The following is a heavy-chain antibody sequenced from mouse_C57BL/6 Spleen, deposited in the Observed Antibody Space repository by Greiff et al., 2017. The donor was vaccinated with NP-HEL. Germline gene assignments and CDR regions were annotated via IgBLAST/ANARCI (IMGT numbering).Heavy chain of an antibody. CDR1: GFTFSSYA. J-gene: IGHJ2*01. CDR2: ISDGGSYT. Sequence: DVMLVESGGGLVKPGGSLKLSCAASGFTFSSYAMSWVRQTPEQRLEWVATISDGGSYTYYPDNVKGRFTISRDNAKNNLYLQMSHLKSEDTAMYYCARGRPGLYFDYWGQGTTLTVSS. CDR3: ARGRPGLYFDY. V-gene: IGHV5-4*03. D-gene: IGHD3-3*01.